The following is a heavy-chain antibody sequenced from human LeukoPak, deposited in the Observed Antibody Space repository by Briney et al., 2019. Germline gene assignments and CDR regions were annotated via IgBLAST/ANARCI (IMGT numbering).Heavy chain of an antibody. CDR2: INEDGRST. CDR1: GYTFSTYW. Sequence: PGGSLRLSCAASGYTFSTYWMHWLRHGPGKGLVWVSRINEDGRSTSYADSVRGRFTISRDNAKNTLYLQMNSLRAEDTVVYYCTRDTFGARDSWGQGSLLSVPS. V-gene: IGHV3-74*01. CDR3: TRDTFGARDS. J-gene: IGHJ4*02. D-gene: IGHD3-10*01.